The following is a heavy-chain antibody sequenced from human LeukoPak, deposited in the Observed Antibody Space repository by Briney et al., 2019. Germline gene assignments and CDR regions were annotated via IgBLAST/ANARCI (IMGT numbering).Heavy chain of an antibody. CDR2: INDYNGST. V-gene: IGHV1-18*01. D-gene: IGHD3-22*01. CDR3: ARDSDSSGYTPLGAFDI. CDR1: GYTFTSYG. J-gene: IGHJ3*02. Sequence: ASVKVAFKAAGYTFTSYGSNWVRQAPGQGLEWVGWINDYNGSTNYAQEGHGRGTMTTDPSTSTASMALRSLRSDATAVYYCARDSDSSGYTPLGAFDIWGQGTMVPVSS.